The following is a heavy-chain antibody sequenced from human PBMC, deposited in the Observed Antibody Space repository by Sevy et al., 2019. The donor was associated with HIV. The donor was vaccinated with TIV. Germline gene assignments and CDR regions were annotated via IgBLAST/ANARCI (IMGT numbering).Heavy chain of an antibody. CDR1: GFTFNSHG. D-gene: IGHD2-15*01. Sequence: GGSLRLSCAASGFTFNSHGFHWVRQAPGKGLEWVALISYDSRIKYYADSVKGRFIISRDDARNTLYLQMSGLRAEDTAVYYCAREGGHTAAWSPGNFWGQGTLVTVSS. V-gene: IGHV3-30*15. J-gene: IGHJ4*02. CDR2: ISYDSRIK. CDR3: AREGGHTAAWSPGNF.